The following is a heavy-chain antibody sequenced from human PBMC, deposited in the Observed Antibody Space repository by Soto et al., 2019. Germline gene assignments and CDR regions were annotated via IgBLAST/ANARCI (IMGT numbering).Heavy chain of an antibody. CDR2: IHYSGST. D-gene: IGHD3-22*01. V-gene: IGHV4-59*01. Sequence: PSETLSLTCTVSGGSISSYYWSWIRQSPGKRLEWIGYIHYSGSTNYNPSLKSRVTMSVDTSRNQFSLKLSSVTAADTAVYYCARSIDSSGYYFSNCWGQGTLVTVS. CDR3: ARSIDSSGYYFSNC. CDR1: GGSISSYY. J-gene: IGHJ4*02.